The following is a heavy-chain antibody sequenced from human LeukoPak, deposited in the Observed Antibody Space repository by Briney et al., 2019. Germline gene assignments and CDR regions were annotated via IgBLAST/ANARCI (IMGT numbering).Heavy chain of an antibody. J-gene: IGHJ5*02. D-gene: IGHD2-2*01. Sequence: GGSLRLSCAASGFTFSSYALSWVRQAPGKGLEWVSAISGSGGSTYYADSVKGRFTISRDNSKNTLYLQMNSLRAEDTAVYYCAKVPAAYNWFAPWGQGTLVTVSS. CDR3: AKVPAAYNWFAP. CDR1: GFTFSSYA. CDR2: ISGSGGST. V-gene: IGHV3-23*01.